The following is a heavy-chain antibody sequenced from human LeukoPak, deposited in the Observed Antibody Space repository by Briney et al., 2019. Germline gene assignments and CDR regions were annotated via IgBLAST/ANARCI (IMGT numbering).Heavy chain of an antibody. D-gene: IGHD6-19*01. CDR2: LNGDGDYT. CDR3: VRGSNGWSGMDV. V-gene: IGHV3-74*01. CDR1: GFTFSNYW. J-gene: IGHJ6*02. Sequence: GGSLRLSCAVSGFTFSNYWMYWVRQGPGKGLVWVSRLNGDGDYTNYEDFVKGRFTISRDNAKNTLYLQMNSLRAEDTAVYYCVRGSNGWSGMDVWGQGTTVTVSS.